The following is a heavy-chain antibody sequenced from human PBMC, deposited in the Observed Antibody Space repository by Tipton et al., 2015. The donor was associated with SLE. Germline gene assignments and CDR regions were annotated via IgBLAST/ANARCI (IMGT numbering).Heavy chain of an antibody. V-gene: IGHV4-61*02. CDR1: GGSISSGGHF. J-gene: IGHJ4*02. Sequence: LRLSCTVSGGSISSGGHFWSWIRQPAGKGLEWIGRIFITGNTNYNPSLESRVTISIDTSKNQFSLNLHSVTAADTAVYYCASKGGSGSYYPNWGQGTLVTVSS. CDR2: IFITGNT. CDR3: ASKGGSGSYYPN. D-gene: IGHD3-10*01.